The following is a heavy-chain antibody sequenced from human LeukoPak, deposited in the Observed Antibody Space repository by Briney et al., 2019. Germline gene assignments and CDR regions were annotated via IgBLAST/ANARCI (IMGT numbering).Heavy chain of an antibody. V-gene: IGHV3-23*01. CDR2: ISGSGGNT. Sequence: PGGSLRLSCAASGFTFSSYATTWVRQAPGKGLEWVSGISGSGGNTYYADSVKGRFTISRDNSKNTLYLQLNSLRAEDTAVYYCAKDGYAMVSFFDYWGQGTLVSVSS. CDR1: GFTFSSYA. CDR3: AKDGYAMVSFFDY. D-gene: IGHD4/OR15-4a*01. J-gene: IGHJ4*02.